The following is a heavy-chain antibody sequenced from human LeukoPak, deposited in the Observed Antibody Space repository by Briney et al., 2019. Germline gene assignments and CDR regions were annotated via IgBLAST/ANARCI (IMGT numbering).Heavy chain of an antibody. V-gene: IGHV3-11*01. CDR1: GFTFSDYY. Sequence: KPGGALRLSCAASGFTFSDYYMSWIRQAPGKGLEWVSYISSSGSTIYYADSVKGRFTISRDNAKNSLYLQMNSLRAEDTAVYYCARDRDYGGSRGMDVWGQGTTVTVSS. CDR2: ISSSGSTI. J-gene: IGHJ6*02. CDR3: ARDRDYGGSRGMDV. D-gene: IGHD4-17*01.